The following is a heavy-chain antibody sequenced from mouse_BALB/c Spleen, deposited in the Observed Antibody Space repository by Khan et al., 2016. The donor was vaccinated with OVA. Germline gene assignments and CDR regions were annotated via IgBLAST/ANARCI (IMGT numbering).Heavy chain of an antibody. CDR1: GYSITSDYA. CDR3: ARVYGGDVDY. J-gene: IGHJ2*01. Sequence: EVQLQESGPGLVKPSQSLSLTCTVTGYSITSDYAWNWIRQFPGNKLQWMGYISYSGNTKYNPSLRSRIPINRNTSKNQFFLQLNSVTTEDTATYYGARVYGGDVDYWGQGTTLTVSS. V-gene: IGHV3-2*02. D-gene: IGHD1-1*02. CDR2: ISYSGNT.